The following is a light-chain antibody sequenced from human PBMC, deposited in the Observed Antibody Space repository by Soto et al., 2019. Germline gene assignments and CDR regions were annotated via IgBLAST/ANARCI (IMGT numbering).Light chain of an antibody. CDR2: GAS. CDR1: HSVSSSY. CDR3: QQYGRT. V-gene: IGKV3-20*01. J-gene: IGKJ1*01. Sequence: EIVLTQSPGTLSLSPGERATLSCRASHSVSSSYLAWYQQKPGQAPRLLIYGASSRATGIPDRFSGSGSGTDFTLTISRLEPEDFAVYYCQQYGRTFGQGTKVEIK.